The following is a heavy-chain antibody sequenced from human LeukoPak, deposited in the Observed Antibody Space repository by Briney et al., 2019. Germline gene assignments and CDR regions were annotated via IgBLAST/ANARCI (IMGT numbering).Heavy chain of an antibody. J-gene: IGHJ4*02. Sequence: PGRSLRLSCAASGFTFSSYGMHWVRQAPGKGLEWVAVISYDGSNKYYADSVKGRFTIYRDNSKNTLYLQMNSLRAEDTAVYYCAKDRLDGDYVGYYFDYWGQGTLVTVAS. CDR3: AKDRLDGDYVGYYFDY. V-gene: IGHV3-30*18. CDR1: GFTFSSYG. CDR2: ISYDGSNK. D-gene: IGHD4-17*01.